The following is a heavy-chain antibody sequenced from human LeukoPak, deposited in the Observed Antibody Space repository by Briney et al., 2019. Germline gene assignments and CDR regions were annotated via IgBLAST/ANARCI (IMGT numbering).Heavy chain of an antibody. CDR2: IYHSGST. J-gene: IGHJ4*02. D-gene: IGHD1-26*01. CDR3: ARGPRGWGANFDY. V-gene: IGHV4-38-2*02. CDR1: GYSISSGYY. Sequence: PSKTLSLTCTVSGYSISSGYYWGWIRQPPGKGLEWIGSIYHSGSTYYNPSLKSRVTISVDTSKNQFSLKLSSVTAADTAVYYCARGPRGWGANFDYWGQGTLVTVSS.